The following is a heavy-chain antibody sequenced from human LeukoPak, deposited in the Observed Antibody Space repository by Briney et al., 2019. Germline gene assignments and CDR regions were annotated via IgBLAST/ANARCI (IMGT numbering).Heavy chain of an antibody. Sequence: GRSLRLSCAASGFTFDDYAMHWVRQAPGKGLEWVSGISWNSGSIGYADSVKGRFTISRDNAKNSLYLQMNSLRAEATALYYCAKGARCSGGSCYYFDYWGQGTLVTVSS. CDR3: AKGARCSGGSCYYFDY. D-gene: IGHD2-15*01. J-gene: IGHJ4*02. CDR1: GFTFDDYA. CDR2: ISWNSGSI. V-gene: IGHV3-9*01.